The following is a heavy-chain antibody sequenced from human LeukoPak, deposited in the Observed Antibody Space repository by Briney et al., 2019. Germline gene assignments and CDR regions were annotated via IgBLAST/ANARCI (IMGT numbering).Heavy chain of an antibody. Sequence: SQTLSLTCAISGDSVSSNSAAWNWIRQSPSRGLEWLGRTYYRSKWYNDYAVSVKSRITINPDTSKNQFSLRLNSVTATDTAVYYCARRRGGFGEGEFDYWGQGIPVTVST. CDR3: ARRRGGFGEGEFDY. CDR2: TYYRSKWYN. J-gene: IGHJ4*02. V-gene: IGHV6-1*01. D-gene: IGHD3-10*01. CDR1: GDSVSSNSAA.